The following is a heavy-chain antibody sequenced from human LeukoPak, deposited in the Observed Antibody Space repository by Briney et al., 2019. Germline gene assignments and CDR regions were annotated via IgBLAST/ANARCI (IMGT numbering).Heavy chain of an antibody. CDR3: AKDAVAACSNGVCYTFYYYYMDV. CDR1: GFTFSSYG. V-gene: IGHV3-30*02. D-gene: IGHD2-8*01. J-gene: IGHJ6*03. Sequence: GGSLRLSCAASGFTFSSYGMHWVRQAPGKGLEWVAFIGYDGSNTFYADSVKGRFTISRDNSKNTLYLQMNSLRAEDTSVYYCAKDAVAACSNGVCYTFYYYYMDVWGKGTTVTVSS. CDR2: IGYDGSNT.